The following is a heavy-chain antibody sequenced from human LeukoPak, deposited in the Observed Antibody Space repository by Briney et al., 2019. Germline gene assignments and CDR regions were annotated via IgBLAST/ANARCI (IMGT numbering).Heavy chain of an antibody. V-gene: IGHV1-8*01. J-gene: IGHJ6*03. D-gene: IGHD3-10*01. CDR3: ARGLYGSGRYCYYYMDV. Sequence: ASVKVSCKASGYTFTSYDINWVRQATGQGLEWMGWMNPNSGNTGYAQKFQGRVTMTRNTSISTAYMELSSLRSEDTAVYYCARGLYGSGRYCYYYMDVWGKGTTVTVSS. CDR2: MNPNSGNT. CDR1: GYTFTSYD.